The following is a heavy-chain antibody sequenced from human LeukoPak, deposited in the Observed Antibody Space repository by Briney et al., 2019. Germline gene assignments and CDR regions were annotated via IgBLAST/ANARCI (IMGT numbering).Heavy chain of an antibody. CDR3: ARGPSIVGAIEWDDY. CDR1: GGTFSSYT. D-gene: IGHD1-26*01. Sequence: AASVKVSCKASGGTFSSYTISWVRQAPGQGLEWMGRIIPILGIASYAQKFQGRVTITADKSTSTAYMELSSLRSEDTAVYYCARGPSIVGAIEWDDYWGQGTLVTVSS. V-gene: IGHV1-69*02. CDR2: IIPILGIA. J-gene: IGHJ4*02.